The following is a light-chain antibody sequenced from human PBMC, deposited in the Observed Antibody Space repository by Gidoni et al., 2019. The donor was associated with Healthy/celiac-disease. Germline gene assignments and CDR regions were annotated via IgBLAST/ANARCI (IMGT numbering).Light chain of an antibody. Sequence: EILLTQSPATLSLSPGERATLSCMAIQSVSSYVAWYQQKPGQAPRLLIYDASNRATGIPARFSGSGSGTDFTLTISSLEPEDFAVYYCQQRSNWPLTFGGGTKVEIK. J-gene: IGKJ4*01. CDR3: QQRSNWPLT. CDR1: QSVSSY. CDR2: DAS. V-gene: IGKV3-11*01.